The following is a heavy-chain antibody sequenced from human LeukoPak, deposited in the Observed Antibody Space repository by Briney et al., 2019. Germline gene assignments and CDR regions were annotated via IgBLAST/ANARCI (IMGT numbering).Heavy chain of an antibody. CDR2: IIPIFGTA. CDR1: GGTFSSYA. D-gene: IGHD3-3*01. V-gene: IGHV1-69*13. J-gene: IGHJ4*02. Sequence: SVKVSCKASGGTFSSYAISWVRQAPGQGLEWMGGIIPIFGTANYAQKFQGRVTITADESTSTAYMELSSLRSEDTAVYYCATSFGHSLGFDYWGQGTLVTVSS. CDR3: ATSFGHSLGFDY.